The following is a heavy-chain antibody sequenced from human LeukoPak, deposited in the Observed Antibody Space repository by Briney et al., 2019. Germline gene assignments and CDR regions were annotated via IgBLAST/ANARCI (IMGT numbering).Heavy chain of an antibody. CDR1: GFTFSSYG. V-gene: IGHV3-23*01. CDR3: AKEGSGIAVAGGMDYFDY. J-gene: IGHJ4*02. D-gene: IGHD6-19*01. CDR2: ISGSGGST. Sequence: GGTLRLSCAASGFTFSSYGMSWVRQAPGKVLEWVSAISGSGGSTYYADSVKGRFTISRDNSKNTLYLQMNSLRAEDTAVYYCAKEGSGIAVAGGMDYFDYWGQGTLVTVSS.